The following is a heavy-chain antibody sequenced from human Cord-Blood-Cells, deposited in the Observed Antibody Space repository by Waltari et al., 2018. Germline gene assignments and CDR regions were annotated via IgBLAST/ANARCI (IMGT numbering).Heavy chain of an antibody. Sequence: QVQLQQWGAGLLKPSETLSLTCAVYGGSFSGYYWSWIRQPPGKGLEWIGEINHSGSATYNPSLKSRGTKSVDTSKNQFSLKLSSVTAADTAVYYCARGAAPPLAAAGNWFDPWGQGTLVTVSS. CDR3: ARGAAPPLAAAGNWFDP. CDR1: GGSFSGYY. J-gene: IGHJ5*02. CDR2: INHSGSA. D-gene: IGHD6-13*01. V-gene: IGHV4-34*01.